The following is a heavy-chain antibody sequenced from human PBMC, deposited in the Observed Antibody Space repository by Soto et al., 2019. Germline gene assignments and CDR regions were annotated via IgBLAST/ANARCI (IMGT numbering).Heavy chain of an antibody. CDR1: GFTFDDYS. D-gene: IGHD3-3*01. Sequence: GGSLRLSCAASGFTFDDYSMHWVRQDPGKGLEWVSGVSSNSGNTYYADSVKGRFTISRDNSKNTLYLQMNTLRAEDTAVYYCAKGYYDFWSGYLDYWGQGTLVTVSS. J-gene: IGHJ4*02. CDR2: VSSNSGNT. V-gene: IGHV3-23*01. CDR3: AKGYYDFWSGYLDY.